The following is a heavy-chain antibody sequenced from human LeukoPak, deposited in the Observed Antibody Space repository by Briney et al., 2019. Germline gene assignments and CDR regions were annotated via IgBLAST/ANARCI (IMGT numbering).Heavy chain of an antibody. Sequence: PGGSLRLSCAASGFTFSSYWMHWVRQAPGKGLEWVSRINSDGSSTSYADSVKGRFTISRDNAKYILYQQMNSLRAEDTAVYYCARGPRYCSSTSCETFDYWGQGTLVTVSS. J-gene: IGHJ4*02. V-gene: IGHV3-74*01. CDR1: GFTFSSYW. D-gene: IGHD2-2*01. CDR3: ARGPRYCSSTSCETFDY. CDR2: INSDGSST.